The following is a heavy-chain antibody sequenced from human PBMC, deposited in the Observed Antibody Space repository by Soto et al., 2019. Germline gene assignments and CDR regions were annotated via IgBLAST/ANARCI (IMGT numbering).Heavy chain of an antibody. J-gene: IGHJ4*02. CDR3: ARSSGYVPGGY. Sequence: SETLSLTCAVSGYPISSGYYWGWIRQPPGKGLEWIGIIHHSGSTYYSPSLRSRITISVDTSKNQFSLKMPSVTAADTAVYYCARSSGYVPGGYWGQGILVTVSS. D-gene: IGHD5-12*01. CDR2: IHHSGST. CDR1: GYPISSGYY. V-gene: IGHV4-38-2*01.